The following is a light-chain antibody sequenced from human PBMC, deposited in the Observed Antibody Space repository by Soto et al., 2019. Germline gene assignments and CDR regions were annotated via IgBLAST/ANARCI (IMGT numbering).Light chain of an antibody. Sequence: QSALTQPASVSGSRTCTGTSSDVSSYNYVSWYQQYPGKAPKLMIFEVNKRPSGVPDRFSGSKSGNTASLAVSGLQAEDEADYYCSSYAGSNNWIFGGGTKVTVL. V-gene: IGLV2-8*01. CDR3: SSYAGSNNWI. CDR2: EVN. J-gene: IGLJ2*01. CDR1: SSDVSSYNY.